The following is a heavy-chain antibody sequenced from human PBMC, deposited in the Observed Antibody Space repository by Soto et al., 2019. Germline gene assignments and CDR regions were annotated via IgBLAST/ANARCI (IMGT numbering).Heavy chain of an antibody. CDR3: TRQRAAAGSPNWFDP. CDR1: GGTFSSYA. CDR2: IIPIFGTA. J-gene: IGHJ5*02. Sequence: SVKVSCKASGGTFSSYAISWVLQAPGQGLEWMGGIIPIFGTANYAQKFQGRVTITADESTSTAYMELSSLRSEDTAVYYCTRQRAAAGSPNWFDPWGQGTLVTVSS. V-gene: IGHV1-69*13. D-gene: IGHD6-13*01.